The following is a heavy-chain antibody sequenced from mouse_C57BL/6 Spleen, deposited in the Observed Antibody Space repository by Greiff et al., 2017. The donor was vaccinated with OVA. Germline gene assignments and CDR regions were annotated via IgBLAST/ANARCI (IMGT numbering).Heavy chain of an antibody. J-gene: IGHJ1*03. Sequence: EVKVVESEGGLVQPGSSMKLSCTASGFTFSDYYMAWVRQVPEKGLEWVANINYDGSSTYYLDSLKSRFIISRDNAKNILYLQMSSLKSEDTATYYCARDLTGYFDVWGTGTTVTVSS. V-gene: IGHV5-16*01. CDR3: ARDLTGYFDV. CDR2: INYDGSST. CDR1: GFTFSDYY. D-gene: IGHD1-1*01.